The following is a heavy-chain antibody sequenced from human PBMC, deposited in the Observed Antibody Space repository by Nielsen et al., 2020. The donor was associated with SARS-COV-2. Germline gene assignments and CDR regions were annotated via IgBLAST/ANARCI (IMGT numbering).Heavy chain of an antibody. CDR3: ARITPSSGWDY. CDR1: GYTFTAYA. D-gene: IGHD6-19*01. Sequence: ASVKVSCKASGYTFTAYAIHWVRQDPGQRLEWMGWINSDSGNTKYSQKFRGRVTITRDTSASTVYMELSSLSSEDTAVYYCARITPSSGWDYWGQGTLVTVSS. J-gene: IGHJ4*02. CDR2: INSDSGNT. V-gene: IGHV1-3*04.